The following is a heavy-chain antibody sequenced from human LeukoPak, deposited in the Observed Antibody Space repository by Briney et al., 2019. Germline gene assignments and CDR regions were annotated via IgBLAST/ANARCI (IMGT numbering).Heavy chain of an antibody. V-gene: IGHV3-49*04. CDR2: IRSKAYGGTT. J-gene: IGHJ4*02. D-gene: IGHD2-2*01. CDR1: GFTFGDYA. CDR3: TRPRAVVPAALPDY. Sequence: GGSLRLSCTASGFTFGDYAMSWDRQAPGKGLEWVGFIRSKAYGGTTEYAASVKGRFTISRDDSKSIAYLQMNSLKTEDTAVYYCTRPRAVVPAALPDYWGQGTLVTVSS.